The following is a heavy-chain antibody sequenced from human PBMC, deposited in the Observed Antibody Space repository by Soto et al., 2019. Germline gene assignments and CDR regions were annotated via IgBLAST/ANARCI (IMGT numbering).Heavy chain of an antibody. CDR1: GFSLANYP. Sequence: GGSLRLSCVASGFSLANYPMNWVRQTPGKGLEWISYSSPRGDTIYYADSVEGRFTISRDNARNSLSLHMSSLRDEDSALYYCAKGPRTNVGWPYYFESWGQGVPVTVSS. CDR3: AKGPRTNVGWPYYFES. CDR2: SSPRGDTI. J-gene: IGHJ4*02. V-gene: IGHV3-48*02. D-gene: IGHD6-19*01.